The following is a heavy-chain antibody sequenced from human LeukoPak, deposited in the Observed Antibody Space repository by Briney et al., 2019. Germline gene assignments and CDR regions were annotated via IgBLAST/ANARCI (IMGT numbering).Heavy chain of an antibody. CDR1: GFTFGDYA. CDR2: IRSKAYGGTT. D-gene: IGHD3-22*01. Sequence: RSLRLSCTASGFTFGDYAMSWVRQAPRKGLEWVGFIRSKAYGGTTEYAASVKGRFTISRDDSKSIAYLQMNSLKTEDTAVYYCTRDWYYYHSSDYYLLFDYWGQGTQVTVSS. V-gene: IGHV3-49*04. J-gene: IGHJ4*02. CDR3: TRDWYYYHSSDYYLLFDY.